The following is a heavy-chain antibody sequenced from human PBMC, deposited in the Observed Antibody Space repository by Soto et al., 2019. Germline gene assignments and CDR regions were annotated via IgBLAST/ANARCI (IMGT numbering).Heavy chain of an antibody. V-gene: IGHV3-7*01. CDR2: IKQDGSDK. D-gene: IGHD1-20*01. Sequence: EVQLVESGGDLVQPGGSLRLSCAASGFSFSDDWMSWVRQTPGKGLEWVANIKQDGSDKYYVDSVKGRFTISRDNAKNALYLQMRSLRAEDTAVYYCAISRIHSFDSWGQGTLVTVSS. J-gene: IGHJ5*01. CDR1: GFSFSDDW. CDR3: AISRIHSFDS.